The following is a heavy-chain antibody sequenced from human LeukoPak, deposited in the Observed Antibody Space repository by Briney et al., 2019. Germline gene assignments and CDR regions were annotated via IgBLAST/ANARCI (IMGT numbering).Heavy chain of an antibody. CDR1: GVSISPGYY. CDR3: ARDNITAHIDVAFDI. J-gene: IGHJ3*02. V-gene: IGHV4-61*02. CDR2: IYSSGDT. Sequence: SRTLCLSCAVSGVSISPGYYWSWVRHPAGRELQLIGLIYSSGDTHYTPSFQGRFTMSVDTSKNQFSLKLNSVTAADTAVYYVARDNITAHIDVAFDIWGQGRMVTVSA. D-gene: IGHD6-13*01.